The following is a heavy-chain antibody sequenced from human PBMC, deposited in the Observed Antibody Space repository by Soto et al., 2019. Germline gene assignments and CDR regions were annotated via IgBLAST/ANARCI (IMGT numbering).Heavy chain of an antibody. J-gene: IGHJ6*02. CDR2: IYYSGST. CDR1: GGSISSGGYY. Sequence: SETLSVTCTVSGGSISSGGYYWSWIRQHPGKGLEWIGYIYYSGSTYYNPSLKSRVTISVDTSKNQFSLKLSSVTAADTAVYYCARDFSWGIAARPRRGMDVWGQGTTVTVSS. V-gene: IGHV4-31*03. CDR3: ARDFSWGIAARPRRGMDV. D-gene: IGHD6-6*01.